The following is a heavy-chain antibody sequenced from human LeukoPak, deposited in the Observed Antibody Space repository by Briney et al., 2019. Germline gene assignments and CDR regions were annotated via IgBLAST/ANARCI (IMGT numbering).Heavy chain of an antibody. Sequence: GGSLRLSCAASGFTFSNAWMSWVRQAPGKGLEWVGRIKSKTDGGTTDYAAPVKGRFTISRDDSKNTLYLQMNSLKTEDTAVYYCAKEGVGVWLLGQFDPWGQGTLVTVSS. CDR3: AKEGVGVWLLGQFDP. J-gene: IGHJ5*02. CDR1: GFTFSNAW. V-gene: IGHV3-15*01. CDR2: IKSKTDGGTT. D-gene: IGHD3-9*01.